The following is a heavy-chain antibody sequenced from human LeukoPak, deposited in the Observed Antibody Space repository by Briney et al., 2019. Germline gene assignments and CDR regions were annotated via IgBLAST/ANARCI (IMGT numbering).Heavy chain of an antibody. J-gene: IGHJ4*02. CDR3: ATDRSSGTPERFDY. D-gene: IGHD1/OR15-1a*01. Sequence: GGSLRLSCAASGFTFSNSWMSWVRQAPGKGLEWVANIKKDGSEKYYVDSVKGRFIVSRDNAEHSLYLQMSSLRAEDTAVYYCATDRSSGTPERFDYWGQGTLVTVSS. CDR1: GFTFSNSW. CDR2: IKKDGSEK. V-gene: IGHV3-7*01.